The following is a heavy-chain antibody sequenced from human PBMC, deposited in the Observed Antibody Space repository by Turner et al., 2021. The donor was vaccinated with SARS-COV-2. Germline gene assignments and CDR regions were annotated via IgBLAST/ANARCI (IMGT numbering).Heavy chain of an antibody. D-gene: IGHD3-16*01. V-gene: IGHV4-4*07. CDR3: AGADEDLTRALDV. CDR2: IPNSWII. J-gene: IGHJ3*01. CDR1: GGSISSYL. Sequence: QVQLQESGPGLVKPSETLSLTCTVPGGSISSYLWSWIRQPAGKGLEWIGRIPNSWIINYHPSLKSRVTMSVDTSKNQVSLGLSSVTAADTAVDFCAGADEDLTRALDVLGKGTMVTVSA.